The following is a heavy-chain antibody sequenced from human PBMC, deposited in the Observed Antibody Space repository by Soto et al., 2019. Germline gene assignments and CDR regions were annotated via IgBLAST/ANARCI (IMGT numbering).Heavy chain of an antibody. Sequence: PSETLSLTCSVSGGSIRGSDDYWGWIRQSPGKGLEYIGSVFYTGSAYYNPSFKSRVSIVADTSTNRFFLNLKSVTATDTGVDYCAKTLTGYYDSWGQGILVTVSS. V-gene: IGHV4-39*02. CDR2: VFYTGSA. CDR1: GGSIRGSDDY. CDR3: AKTLTGYYDS. J-gene: IGHJ4*02. D-gene: IGHD2-8*02.